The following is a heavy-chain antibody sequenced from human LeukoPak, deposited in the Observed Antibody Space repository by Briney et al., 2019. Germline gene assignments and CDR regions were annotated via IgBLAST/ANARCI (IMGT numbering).Heavy chain of an antibody. D-gene: IGHD3-10*01. J-gene: IGHJ5*02. CDR1: GFTVSSNY. Sequence: GGSLRLSCAASGFTVSSNYMSWVRQAPGKGLEWVSVIYSGGSTYYADSVKGRFTISRDNSKNTLYLQMNSLRAEDTAVYYCAGHGSGSYTHWFDPWGQGTLVTVSS. CDR3: AGHGSGSYTHWFDP. CDR2: IYSGGST. V-gene: IGHV3-53*01.